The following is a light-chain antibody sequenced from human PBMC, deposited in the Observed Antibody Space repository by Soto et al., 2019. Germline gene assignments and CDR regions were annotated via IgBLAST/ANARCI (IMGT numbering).Light chain of an antibody. CDR2: LNSDGSH. V-gene: IGLV4-69*01. CDR1: SGHSSYA. J-gene: IGLJ3*02. Sequence: QLVLTQSPSASASLGASVKLTCTLNSGHSSYAITWHQQQPEKGPRYLMRLNSDGSHSKGDGIPDRFSGSSSGAERYLTISSLQSEDEADYYCQTWGTGPWVFGGGTKLTVL. CDR3: QTWGTGPWV.